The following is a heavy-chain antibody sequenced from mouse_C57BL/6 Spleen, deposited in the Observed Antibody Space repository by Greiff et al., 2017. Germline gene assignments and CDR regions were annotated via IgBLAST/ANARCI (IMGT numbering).Heavy chain of an antibody. CDR2: IYPGDGDT. V-gene: IGHV1-82*01. J-gene: IGHJ1*03. D-gene: IGHD1-1*01. Sequence: VKLMESGPELVKPGASVKISCKASGYAFSSSWMNWVKQRPGKGLEWIGRIYPGDGDTNYNGKFKGKATLTADKSSSTAYMQLSSLTSEDSAVYFCARSYYYGSSYAYFDVWGTGTTVTVSS. CDR3: ARSYYYGSSYAYFDV. CDR1: GYAFSSSW.